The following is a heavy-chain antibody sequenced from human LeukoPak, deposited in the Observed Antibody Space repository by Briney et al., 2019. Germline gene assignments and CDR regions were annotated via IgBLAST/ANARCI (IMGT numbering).Heavy chain of an antibody. Sequence: SETLSLTRTVSGGYISSYYWSWIRQPPGKGLEWIGYIYYSGSTNYNPSLKSRVTISVDTSKNQFSLKLSSVTAADTAVYYGGGDHGSGSWYGDAFDIWGQGTMVTVSS. CDR3: GGDHGSGSWYGDAFDI. CDR2: IYYSGST. V-gene: IGHV4-59*01. D-gene: IGHD6-13*01. J-gene: IGHJ3*02. CDR1: GGYISSYY.